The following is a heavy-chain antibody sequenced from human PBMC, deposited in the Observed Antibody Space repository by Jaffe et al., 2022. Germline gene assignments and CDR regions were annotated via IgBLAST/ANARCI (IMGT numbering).Heavy chain of an antibody. J-gene: IGHJ3*02. V-gene: IGHV4-34*01. CDR3: ARGSGYCSSTSCYRGVRGDAFDI. D-gene: IGHD2-2*01. CDR2: INHSGST. Sequence: QVQLQQWGAGLLKPSETLSLTCAVYGGSFSGYYWSWIRQPPGKGLEWIGEINHSGSTNYNPSLKSRVTISVDTSKNQFSLKLSSVTAADTAVYYCARGSGYCSSTSCYRGVRGDAFDIWGQGTMVTVSS. CDR1: GGSFSGYY.